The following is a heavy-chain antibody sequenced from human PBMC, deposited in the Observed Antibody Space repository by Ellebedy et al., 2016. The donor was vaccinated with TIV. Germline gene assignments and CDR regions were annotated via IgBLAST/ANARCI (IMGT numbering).Heavy chain of an antibody. J-gene: IGHJ3*02. CDR3: ARGGETYFDEAFDI. V-gene: IGHV3-23*01. CDR2: ISSSGGST. CDR1: GFSFSSYA. Sequence: GGSLRLSCAASGFSFSSYAMSWVRQAPGKGLEWVSSISSSGGSTYYADSVKGRFIISRDNSKNMVYLQMKSVSAEDTAIYYCARGGETYFDEAFDIWGQGTMVTVSS. D-gene: IGHD1-26*01.